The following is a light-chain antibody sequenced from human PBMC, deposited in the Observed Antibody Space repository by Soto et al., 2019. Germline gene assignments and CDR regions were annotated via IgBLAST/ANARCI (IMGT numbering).Light chain of an antibody. CDR2: GAS. Sequence: EIVLTQSPGTLPSSPGERATLFCRASQSFSSSSLAWYQQKPGQAPRLLIFGASSRATGTPDRFTGSGSGTDFTLTISRLETEDFAVYYCQHYGSSSWTCGQGTKVEIK. V-gene: IGKV3-20*01. J-gene: IGKJ1*01. CDR1: QSFSSSS. CDR3: QHYGSSSWT.